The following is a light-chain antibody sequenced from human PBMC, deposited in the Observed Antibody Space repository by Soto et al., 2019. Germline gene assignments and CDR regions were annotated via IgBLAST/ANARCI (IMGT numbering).Light chain of an antibody. CDR2: DVS. CDR1: SSDVGGYNY. J-gene: IGLJ2*01. CDR3: SSYTRSSTLV. Sequence: QSALTQPASVSGSPGQSITISCTGNSSDVGGYNYVSWYQQHPGKAPKLMIYDVSNRPAGVSNRFSGGKSGNTASLTIAGLQAEDEADYYCSSYTRSSTLVFGGGTTLTVL. V-gene: IGLV2-14*01.